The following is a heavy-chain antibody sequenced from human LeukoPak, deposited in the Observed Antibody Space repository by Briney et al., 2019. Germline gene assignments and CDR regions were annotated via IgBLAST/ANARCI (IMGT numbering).Heavy chain of an antibody. CDR3: AKDHSSSWYPLGYFDY. CDR2: ISWNSGSI. V-gene: IGHV3-9*01. CDR1: GLTFDDYA. D-gene: IGHD6-13*01. Sequence: SGGSLRLSCAASGLTFDDYAMHWVRQAPGKGLEWVLGISWNSGSIGCADSVKGRFTISRDNAKNSLYLQMNSLRAEDTALYYCAKDHSSSWYPLGYFDYWGQGTLVTVSS. J-gene: IGHJ4*02.